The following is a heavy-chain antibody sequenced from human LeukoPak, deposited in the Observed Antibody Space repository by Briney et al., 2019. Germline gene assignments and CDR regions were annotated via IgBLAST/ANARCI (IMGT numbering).Heavy chain of an antibody. Sequence: ASVKVSCKASGYTFTSYGINWVRQAPGQGLEWMGWISAYDGNTKYSQEFQGRVTMTTDTSTSTAYMELRSLRSDDTAVYYCARDFGLRTRTLDYWGQGTLVTVSS. J-gene: IGHJ4*02. CDR1: GYTFTSYG. CDR2: ISAYDGNT. D-gene: IGHD3-3*01. V-gene: IGHV1-18*01. CDR3: ARDFGLRTRTLDY.